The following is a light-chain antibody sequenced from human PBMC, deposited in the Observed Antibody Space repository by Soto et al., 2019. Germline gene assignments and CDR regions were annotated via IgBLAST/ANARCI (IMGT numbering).Light chain of an antibody. CDR3: CSYAGSYSFNVV. Sequence: QSALTQPRSVSGSPGQSVTISCTGASSDVDDYNYVSWYQQHPGKAPKVMIFDVTKRPSGVPDRFSGFKSGNMASLTISGLRAEDEADYYCCSYAGSYSFNVVFGGGTKLTVL. CDR2: DVT. J-gene: IGLJ2*01. CDR1: SSDVDDYNY. V-gene: IGLV2-11*01.